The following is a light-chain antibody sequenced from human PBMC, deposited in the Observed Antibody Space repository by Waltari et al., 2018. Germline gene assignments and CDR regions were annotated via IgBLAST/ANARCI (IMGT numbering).Light chain of an antibody. Sequence: DLVMTQSPDSLAVSLGERATIHCQSHQSICYSSNNKTYLTWYQHKPGQPPKLLIYWASTRESGVPDRFSGGGSGTDFTLTISSLQAEDVAIYYCQQYFGTPRTFGGGTRVEIK. CDR1: QSICYSSNNKTY. V-gene: IGKV4-1*01. CDR2: WAS. J-gene: IGKJ4*01. CDR3: QQYFGTPRT.